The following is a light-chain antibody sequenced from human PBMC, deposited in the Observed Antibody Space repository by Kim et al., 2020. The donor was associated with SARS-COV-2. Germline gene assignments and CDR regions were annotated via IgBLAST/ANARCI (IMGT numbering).Light chain of an antibody. CDR1: RSNIGSNY. J-gene: IGLJ1*01. CDR2: ENY. CDR3: AAWDDSLSVHYV. Sequence: QSVLTQPPSASGTPGQRVTISCSGSRSNIGSNYVYWYQQLPGAAPKLLIYENYQRPSGVPDRFSGSKSGTSASLANSGLRSEDEADYYCAAWDDSLSVHYVFGTGTKVTVL. V-gene: IGLV1-47*01.